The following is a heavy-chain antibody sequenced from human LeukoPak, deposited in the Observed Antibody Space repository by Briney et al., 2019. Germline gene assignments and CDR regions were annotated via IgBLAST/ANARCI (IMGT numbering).Heavy chain of an antibody. CDR1: GGSFSGYY. CDR3: ARGPGYSSSWYPDYFDY. J-gene: IGHJ4*02. V-gene: IGHV4-34*01. D-gene: IGHD6-13*01. Sequence: SETVSLTCAVYGGSFSGYYWSWIRQPPGKGLEWIGEINHSGSTNYNPSLKSRVTISVDTSKNQFALKLSSVTAADTAVYYCARGPGYSSSWYPDYFDYWGQGTLVTVSS. CDR2: INHSGST.